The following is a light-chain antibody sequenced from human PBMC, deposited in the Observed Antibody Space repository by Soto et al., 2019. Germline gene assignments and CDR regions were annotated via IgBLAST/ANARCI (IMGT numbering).Light chain of an antibody. V-gene: IGKV3D-20*01. J-gene: IGKJ1*01. CDR2: DAS. CDR3: QQYGSSPWT. Sequence: EIVLTQSPATLSLSPGERATLSCGASQSVSSSYLAWYQQKPGLAPRLLIYDASSRATGIPDRFSGRGSGTDFTLTISRLEPEDFVVYYCQQYGSSPWTFGQGTKVEIK. CDR1: QSVSSSY.